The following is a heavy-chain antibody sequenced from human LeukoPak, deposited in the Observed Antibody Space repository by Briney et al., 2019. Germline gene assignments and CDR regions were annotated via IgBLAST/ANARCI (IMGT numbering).Heavy chain of an antibody. CDR1: GYSFTSYW. V-gene: IGHV5-51*01. D-gene: IGHD3-10*01. CDR3: ARGGRFGELSHPTYYFDY. CDR2: IYPGDSDT. J-gene: IGHJ4*02. Sequence: GGSLKISRKGSGYSFTSYWIGWVRQMPGKGLGWMGIIYPGDSDTRYSPPFQGQVTIPADKSISTAYLQWSSLKASDTAVYYCARGGRFGELSHPTYYFDYWGQGTQVTVSS.